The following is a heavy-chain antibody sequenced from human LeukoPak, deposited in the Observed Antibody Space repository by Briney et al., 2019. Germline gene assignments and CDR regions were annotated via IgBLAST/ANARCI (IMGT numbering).Heavy chain of an antibody. CDR1: GGSFSGYL. CDR2: INHSGST. CDR3: ARIPESVGINYFDS. J-gene: IGHJ4*02. V-gene: IGHV4-34*01. D-gene: IGHD1-1*01. Sequence: SETLSLTCAVYGGSFSGYLWTWVRQPPGKGLGWIGEINHSGSTNYSPSLKSRVTISVDTSKNQFSLKVRSVTAADTATYYCARIPESVGINYFDSWGQGTLLTVSS.